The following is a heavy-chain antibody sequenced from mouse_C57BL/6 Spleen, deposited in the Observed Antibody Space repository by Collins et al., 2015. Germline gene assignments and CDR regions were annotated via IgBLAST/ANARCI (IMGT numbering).Heavy chain of an antibody. V-gene: IGHV1-69*02. J-gene: IGHJ3*01. CDR3: ARSLYDYGAY. CDR2: IDPSDSYT. CDR1: GYTFTSYW. Sequence: QVQLQQPGAELVKPGASVKLSCKASGYTFTSYWMHWVKQRPGQGLEWIREIDPSDSYTNYNQKFKGKATLTVDKSSSTAYMQLSSLTSEDSAVYYCARSLYDYGAYWGQGTLVTVSA. D-gene: IGHD2-4*01.